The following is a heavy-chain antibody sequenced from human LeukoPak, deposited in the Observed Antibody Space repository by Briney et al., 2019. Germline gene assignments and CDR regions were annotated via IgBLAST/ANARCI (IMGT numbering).Heavy chain of an antibody. CDR1: GFTFSNYG. CDR3: AKEQIYGPIDY. CDR2: IWYNGSSK. V-gene: IGHV3-30*02. D-gene: IGHD4-17*01. Sequence: GGSLRLSCAASGFTFSNYGMHWVRQAPGKGLEWVAVIWYNGSSKYYADSVKGRFTISRDNSKNTLYLQMNSLRAEDTAVYYCAKEQIYGPIDYWGQGTLVTVSS. J-gene: IGHJ4*02.